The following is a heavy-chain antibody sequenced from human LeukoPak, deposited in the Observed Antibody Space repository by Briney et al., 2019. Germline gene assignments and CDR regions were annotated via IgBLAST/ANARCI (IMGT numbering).Heavy chain of an antibody. Sequence: GGSLRLSCVASGFTFSSNSMNWVRQAPGKGLEWVSSISSSTSYIYYADSVKGRFTISRDNAKNSLYLQMNSLRAEDTAVYYCARTTYCSGGSCSSHYFDFWGQGTLVTASS. CDR1: GFTFSSNS. J-gene: IGHJ4*02. V-gene: IGHV3-21*01. CDR2: ISSSTSYI. D-gene: IGHD2-15*01. CDR3: ARTTYCSGGSCSSHYFDF.